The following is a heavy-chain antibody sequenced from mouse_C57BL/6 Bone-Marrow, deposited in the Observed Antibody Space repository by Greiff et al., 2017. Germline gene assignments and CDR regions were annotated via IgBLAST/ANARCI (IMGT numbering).Heavy chain of an antibody. D-gene: IGHD2-10*02. Sequence: VQLQQSGAELVRPGASVKLSCTASGFNIKDDYMHWVKQRPEQGLEWIGWIDPENGDTEYASKFQGKATITADTSSNTAYLQLSSLTSEDTAVYYWTGYGNYYYWGQGTTLTVSS. CDR3: TGYGNYYY. V-gene: IGHV14-4*01. J-gene: IGHJ2*01. CDR2: IDPENGDT. CDR1: GFNIKDDY.